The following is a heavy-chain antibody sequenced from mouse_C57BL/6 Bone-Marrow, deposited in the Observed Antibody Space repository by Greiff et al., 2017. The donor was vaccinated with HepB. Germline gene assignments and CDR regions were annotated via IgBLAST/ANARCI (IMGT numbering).Heavy chain of an antibody. J-gene: IGHJ3*01. CDR1: GYTFTSYW. CDR2: IHPSDSDT. Sequence: QVQLQQPGAELVKPGASVKVSCKASGYTFTSYWMHWVKQRPGQGLEWIVRIHPSDSDTNYNQKFKGKATLTVDKSSSTAYMQLSSLTSEDSAVYYCAIPSDGYPSWFAYWGQGTLVTVSA. D-gene: IGHD2-3*01. CDR3: AIPSDGYPSWFAY. V-gene: IGHV1-74*01.